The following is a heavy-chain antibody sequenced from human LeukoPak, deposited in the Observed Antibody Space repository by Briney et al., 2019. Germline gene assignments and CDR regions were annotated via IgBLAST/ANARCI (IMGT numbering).Heavy chain of an antibody. Sequence: GGSLRLSCVASGFTFSDYYMSWFRQAPGKGLEWVSSISTSDSTTIHYAGSVKGRFSISRDNARNSLYLQMNSLRAEDTAVYYCATSSGSSAWGQGTLVTVSS. CDR3: ATSSGSSA. V-gene: IGHV3-11*01. CDR2: ISTSDSTTI. J-gene: IGHJ5*02. CDR1: GFTFSDYY. D-gene: IGHD3-10*01.